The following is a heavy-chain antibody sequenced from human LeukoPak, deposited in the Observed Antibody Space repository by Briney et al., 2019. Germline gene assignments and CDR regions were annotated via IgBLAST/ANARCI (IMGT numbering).Heavy chain of an antibody. J-gene: IGHJ4*02. CDR3: ARDRPRKHQFDF. CDR1: GGSFSGYY. D-gene: IGHD2-21*01. CDR2: IYHSGST. Sequence: SETLSLTCAVYGGSFSGYYWSWIRQPPGKGLEWIGSIYHSGSTYYNPSLKSRVTISVDTSKNQFSLKLRSVTAADTAVYYCARDRPRKHQFDFWGQGTLVTVSS. V-gene: IGHV4-34*01.